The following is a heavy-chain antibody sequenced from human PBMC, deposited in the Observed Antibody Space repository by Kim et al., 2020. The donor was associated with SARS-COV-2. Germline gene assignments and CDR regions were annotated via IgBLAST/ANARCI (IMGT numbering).Heavy chain of an antibody. CDR3: ARDGLTGYYGWSYYYYGMDV. V-gene: IGHV3-7*01. J-gene: IGHJ6*02. CDR1: GFTFSSYW. D-gene: IGHD3-9*01. CDR2: LKQDGSEK. Sequence: GGSLRLSCAASGFTFSSYWMSWVRQAPGKGLEWVANLKQDGSEKYYVDSVKGRFTISRDNAKNSLYLQMNSLRAEDTAVYYCARDGLTGYYGWSYYYYGMDVWGQGTTVTVSS.